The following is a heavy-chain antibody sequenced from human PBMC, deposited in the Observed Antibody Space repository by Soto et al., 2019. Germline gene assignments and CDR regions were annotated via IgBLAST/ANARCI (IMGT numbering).Heavy chain of an antibody. CDR2: ISTYNGYT. J-gene: IGHJ5*02. CDR1: GYTFTSYG. Sequence: ASVKVSCKASGYTFTSYGISWVRQAPGQGLEWMGWISTYNGYTKYVQRLQGRVTMTTDTSTSTAYMELRSLRSDDTAVYYCARDWFCSGGSCYDRFDPWGQGTLVTVS. V-gene: IGHV1-18*01. D-gene: IGHD2-15*01. CDR3: ARDWFCSGGSCYDRFDP.